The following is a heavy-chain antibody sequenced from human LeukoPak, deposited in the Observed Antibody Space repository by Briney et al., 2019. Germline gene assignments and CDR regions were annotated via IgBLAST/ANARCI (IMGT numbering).Heavy chain of an antibody. CDR3: ARDPVEWEQLLDY. CDR2: MNKDGSEK. D-gene: IGHD1-26*01. V-gene: IGHV3-7*01. CDR1: GFTFSRFW. J-gene: IGHJ4*02. Sequence: GGSLRLSCAASGFTFSRFWMSWVRQAPGKRPEWVANMNKDGSEKYYADSVKGRFTISRDNARNSVYLQMNSLRVEDTAVYYCARDPVEWEQLLDYWGQGTLVTVSS.